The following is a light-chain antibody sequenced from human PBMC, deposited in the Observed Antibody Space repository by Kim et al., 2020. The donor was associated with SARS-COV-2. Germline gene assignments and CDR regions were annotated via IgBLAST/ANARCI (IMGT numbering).Light chain of an antibody. CDR3: QRSYT. CDR2: VVS. Sequence: DLQMTQSPSSLSASIGDRVTITCRASQNIGNYLNWYQQKPGKAPNLLIYVVSSLQSGVPSRFSGSGSGTDFTLTITSLQPEDFATYYCQRSYTFGQGTKVDIK. J-gene: IGKJ1*01. CDR1: QNIGNY. V-gene: IGKV1-39*01.